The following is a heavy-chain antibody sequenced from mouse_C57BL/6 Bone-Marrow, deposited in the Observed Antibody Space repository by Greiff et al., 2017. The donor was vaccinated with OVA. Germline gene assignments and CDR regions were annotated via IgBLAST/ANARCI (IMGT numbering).Heavy chain of an antibody. J-gene: IGHJ3*01. CDR1: GYTFTTYP. CDR2: FHPYNDDT. D-gene: IGHD2-4*01. V-gene: IGHV1-47*01. CDR3: ARPGDYDGDWFSY. Sequence: QVNVKQSGAELVKPGASVKMSCKASGYTFTTYPLEWMKQNHGKSLEWLGNFHPYNDDTKYNEKFKCKATLTVEKSSSTVYLELSRLTSDDSAVYYCARPGDYDGDWFSYWGQGTLVTVSA.